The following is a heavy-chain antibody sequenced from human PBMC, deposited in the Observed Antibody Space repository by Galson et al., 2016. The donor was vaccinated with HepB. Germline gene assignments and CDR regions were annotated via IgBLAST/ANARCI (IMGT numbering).Heavy chain of an antibody. J-gene: IGHJ5*02. D-gene: IGHD3-10*01. V-gene: IGHV5-10-1*01. Sequence: QSGAEVKKPGESLRISCKGSGYNFTNYWISWVRQMPGKGLEWMGRIDPSDSYTNYRPSFQGHVTIPADKSINPAYLQWSGLKASDTALYYCARAVRDGWDTDWFDPWGQGTLVTVSS. CDR1: GYNFTNYW. CDR3: ARAVRDGWDTDWFDP. CDR2: IDPSDSYT.